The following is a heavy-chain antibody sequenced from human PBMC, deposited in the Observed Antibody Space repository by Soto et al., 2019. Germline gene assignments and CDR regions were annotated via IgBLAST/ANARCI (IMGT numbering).Heavy chain of an antibody. V-gene: IGHV1-2*04. CDR3: ARVGGDYDYYYYGMDV. J-gene: IGHJ6*02. CDR1: GYTFTGYY. D-gene: IGHD4-17*01. Sequence: ASVKVSCKASGYTFTGYYMHWVRQAPGQGLEWMGWINPNSGGTNYAQKFQGWVTMTRDTSISTAYMELSRLRSDDTAVYYCARVGGDYDYYYYGMDVWGQGTTVTVYS. CDR2: INPNSGGT.